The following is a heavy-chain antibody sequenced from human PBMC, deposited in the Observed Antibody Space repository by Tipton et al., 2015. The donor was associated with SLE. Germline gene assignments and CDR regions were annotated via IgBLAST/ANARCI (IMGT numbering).Heavy chain of an antibody. Sequence: TLSLTCTVSGGSISSGDYYWSWIRQPPGKGLEWIGYIYYSGSTYYNPSLKSRVTISVDTSKNQFSLKLSSVTAADTAVYYCARGPGRSSSSDYWGQGTLVTVSS. CDR2: IYYSGST. V-gene: IGHV4-30-4*01. CDR3: ARGPGRSSSSDY. J-gene: IGHJ4*02. CDR1: GGSISSGDYY. D-gene: IGHD6-6*01.